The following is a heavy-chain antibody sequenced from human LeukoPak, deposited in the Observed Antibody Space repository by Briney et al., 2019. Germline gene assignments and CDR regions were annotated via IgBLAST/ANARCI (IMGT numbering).Heavy chain of an antibody. J-gene: IGHJ5*02. CDR3: AGDRGQRRFRRLDP. CDR2: INPNSGGT. CDR1: GYTFTGYY. V-gene: IGHV1-2*02. D-gene: IGHD3-3*01. Sequence: ASVKVSCKASGYTFTGYYMHWVRQAPGQGLEWMGWINPNSGGTNYAQKVQGRVTMTRDTSTSRAYMELSRLRSDDTAVYYCAGDRGQRRFRRLDPWGQGTLVTVSS.